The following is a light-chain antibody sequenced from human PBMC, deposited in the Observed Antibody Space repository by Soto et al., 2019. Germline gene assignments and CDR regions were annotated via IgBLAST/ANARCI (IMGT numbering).Light chain of an antibody. CDR2: EAS. J-gene: IGKJ4*02. Sequence: IQLHQSPSSLSASVGDSATITGRASQGISRSLAWYQQKPGKAPNLLIFEASTLQSGVPSRFTGSGSGTEFTLTISSLQSEDFAVYYCQQYNNWPPALTFGGGTKV. CDR1: QGISRS. CDR3: QQYNNWPPALT. V-gene: IGKV1-9*01.